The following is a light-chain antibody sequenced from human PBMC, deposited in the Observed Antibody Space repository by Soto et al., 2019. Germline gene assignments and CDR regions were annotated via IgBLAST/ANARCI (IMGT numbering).Light chain of an antibody. CDR2: EVN. Sequence: QSALTQPASVSGSLGQSITISCTGTSRDIGGFNYVSWYQQHPGKAPKLMIFEVNYRPSGVSDRFSASKSDNTASLTTSGLQAEDEADYYCTSYSSSSTLVLFGGGTKLTVL. J-gene: IGLJ2*01. CDR3: TSYSSSSTLVL. V-gene: IGLV2-14*01. CDR1: SRDIGGFNY.